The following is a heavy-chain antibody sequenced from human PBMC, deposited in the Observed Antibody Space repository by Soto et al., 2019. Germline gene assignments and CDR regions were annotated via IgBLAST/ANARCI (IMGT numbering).Heavy chain of an antibody. CDR1: GYTFTSSG. V-gene: IGHV1-18*01. J-gene: IGHJ3*01. D-gene: IGHD3-22*01. CDR2: ISAHTGSS. Sequence: QVQLVQSGAEVKKPGASVKVCSKASGYTFTSSGMSWVRQAPGQGLEWMGWISAHTGSSEYAQRFQGRVTMTTDRYTSTAYMELRSLRSDDTAVYYCARAFFYQGSDSRGYSFDAFDFWGPGTLVTVSS. CDR3: ARAFFYQGSDSRGYSFDAFDF.